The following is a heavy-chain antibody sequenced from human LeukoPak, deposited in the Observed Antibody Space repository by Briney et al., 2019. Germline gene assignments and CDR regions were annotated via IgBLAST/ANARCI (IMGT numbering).Heavy chain of an antibody. CDR3: ARGILERSTITLGQ. V-gene: IGHV3-74*01. D-gene: IGHD5-24*01. Sequence: GGSLRLSCAVSGFTFSSYWLHWVRQAPGKGLVWVSRINSDGSRTTSADSVRGRLTISRDNVKNTLYLQMNSLRAEDTAVYYCARGILERSTITLGQWGQGTLVAVSS. CDR2: INSDGSRT. CDR1: GFTFSSYW. J-gene: IGHJ4*02.